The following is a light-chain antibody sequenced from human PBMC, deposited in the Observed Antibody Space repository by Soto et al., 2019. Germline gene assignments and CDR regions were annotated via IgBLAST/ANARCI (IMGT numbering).Light chain of an antibody. CDR2: EVS. J-gene: IGLJ1*01. V-gene: IGLV2-14*01. CDR3: SSYTSSSTL. Sequence: SVLSPPSSVSVSPGQSITISCTGTSSDVGSYNYVSWYQQHPGKAPKLMIYEVSDRPSGISSRFSGSKSGNTASLTISGLQTEDEADYYCSSYTSSSTLFGTGTKVTVL. CDR1: SSDVGSYNY.